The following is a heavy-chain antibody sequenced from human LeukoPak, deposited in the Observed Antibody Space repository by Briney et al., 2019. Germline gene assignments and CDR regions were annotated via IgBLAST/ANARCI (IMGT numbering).Heavy chain of an antibody. CDR3: ASVKYYYDSSGSDY. Sequence: SETLSLTCAVSGYSISSGYYWGWIRQPPGKGLEWIGSIYHSGSTYYNPSLKSRVTISVDTSENQFSLKLSSVTAADTAVYYCASVKYYYDSSGSDYWGQGTLVTVSS. V-gene: IGHV4-38-2*01. J-gene: IGHJ4*02. CDR2: IYHSGST. D-gene: IGHD3-22*01. CDR1: GYSISSGYY.